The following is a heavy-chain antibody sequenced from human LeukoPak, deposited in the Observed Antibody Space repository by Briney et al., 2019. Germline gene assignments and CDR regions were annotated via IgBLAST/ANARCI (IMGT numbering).Heavy chain of an antibody. CDR3: ARQSITGTTPDAFDI. Sequence: PGGSLRLSCAASGFTFSSYSMNWVRQAPGKGLEWVSSISSSSSYIYYADSVKGRFTISRDNAKNSLYLQMNSLRAEDTAVYYCARQSITGTTPDAFDIWGQGTMVTVSS. D-gene: IGHD1-7*01. CDR1: GFTFSSYS. CDR2: ISSSSSYI. V-gene: IGHV3-21*01. J-gene: IGHJ3*02.